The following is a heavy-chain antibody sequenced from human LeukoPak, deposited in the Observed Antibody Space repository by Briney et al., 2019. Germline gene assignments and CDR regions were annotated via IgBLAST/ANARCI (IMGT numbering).Heavy chain of an antibody. V-gene: IGHV3-7*01. CDR1: GFTFRNYW. CDR2: IKPGGSDK. CDR3: ARGGHRQKEF. D-gene: IGHD3-10*01. J-gene: IGHJ4*02. Sequence: PWGSLRLSCAASGFTFRNYWMSWVRQSPGKGLEWVAIIKPGGSDKYHVHSVKGRFTISRDNAKNSLYLQMSSLRAEDTAVYYCARGGHRQKEFWGQGTLVTVSS.